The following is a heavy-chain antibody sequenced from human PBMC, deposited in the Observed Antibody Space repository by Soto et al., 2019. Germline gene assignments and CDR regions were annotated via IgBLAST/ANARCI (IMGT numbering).Heavy chain of an antibody. V-gene: IGHV1-8*01. J-gene: IGHJ6*02. CDR2: MNPNSGNT. CDR1: GYTFTSYD. Sequence: QVQLVQSGAEVKKPGASVKVSYKASGYTFTSYDINWVRQATGQGLEWMGWMNPNSGNTGYAQKFQGRVTMTRNTTRSTAYTELSSLRSEDTAVYYCASAEQLVEEGTYYYYGMDVWGQGTTVTVSS. D-gene: IGHD6-6*01. CDR3: ASAEQLVEEGTYYYYGMDV.